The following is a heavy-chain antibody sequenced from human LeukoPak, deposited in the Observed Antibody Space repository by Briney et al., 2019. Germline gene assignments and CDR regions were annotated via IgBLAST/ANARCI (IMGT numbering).Heavy chain of an antibody. CDR1: GFTFSSYW. D-gene: IGHD3-9*01. CDR2: IIQDGSEK. J-gene: IGHJ4*02. Sequence: GGSLRLSCAGSGFTFSSYWTVWVRQAPGKGLEWVADIIQDGSEKYYVESVKGRFTISRDNAKNSVYLQMSTLRVEDTGVYYCARDKTGTWGPDYWGQGTLVTVSS. V-gene: IGHV3-7*01. CDR3: ARDKTGTWGPDY.